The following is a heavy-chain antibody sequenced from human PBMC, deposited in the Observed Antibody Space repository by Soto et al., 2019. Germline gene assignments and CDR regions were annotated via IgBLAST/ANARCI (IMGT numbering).Heavy chain of an antibody. D-gene: IGHD3-3*01. CDR1: GYTFTGYY. V-gene: IGHV1-46*01. J-gene: IGHJ6*02. CDR3: AREGYELRFSPSSYYYYGMDV. Sequence: GASVKVSCKASGYTFTGYYMHWVRQAPGQGLEWMGIINPNGGSTSYAQKFQGRVTMTRDTSTSTVYMELSSLRSEDTAVYYCAREGYELRFSPSSYYYYGMDVWGQGTTVTVSS. CDR2: INPNGGST.